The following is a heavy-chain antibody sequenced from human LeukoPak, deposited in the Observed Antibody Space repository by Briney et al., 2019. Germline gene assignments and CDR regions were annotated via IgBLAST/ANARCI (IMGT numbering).Heavy chain of an antibody. D-gene: IGHD3-16*01. CDR1: GFTFSDYN. CDR2: ITSGSNFM. Sequence: GGSLTLSCVASGFTFSDYNMNWVRQAPGKGLEWVSSITSGSNFMYYADSVKGRFTISRDNSKNTLYLQMNSLRAEDTAVYYCAKDRGVTFGGADLDYWGQGTLVTVSS. V-gene: IGHV3-21*04. CDR3: AKDRGVTFGGADLDY. J-gene: IGHJ4*02.